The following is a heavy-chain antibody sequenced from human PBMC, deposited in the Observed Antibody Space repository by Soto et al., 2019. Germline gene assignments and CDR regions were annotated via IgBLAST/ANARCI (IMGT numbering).Heavy chain of an antibody. D-gene: IGHD3-10*01. CDR2: IIPMLGMS. CDR1: GDTFNFYT. Sequence: QVQLVQSGAEVKKPGSSVKVSCTASGDTFNFYTISWVRQAPGHGLEWMGRIIPMLGMSNYAQNFQGRVTMIADKSTSTAYMELSSLRSEDTDLYYCATNYGSGSAHFDNWGQGTLVTVSS. J-gene: IGHJ4*02. V-gene: IGHV1-69*02. CDR3: ATNYGSGSAHFDN.